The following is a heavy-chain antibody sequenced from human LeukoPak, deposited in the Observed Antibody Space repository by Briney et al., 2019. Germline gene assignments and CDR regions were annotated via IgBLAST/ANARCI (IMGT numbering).Heavy chain of an antibody. Sequence: ASVKVSCKASGYTFTSYDINWVRQATGQGLEWMGWMNPNSGNTGYAQKFQGRVTMTRNTSISTAYMELSSLRSEDTAVYYCARVADYYDSSGCYSGLFDWGQGTLVTVSS. J-gene: IGHJ4*02. CDR2: MNPNSGNT. V-gene: IGHV1-8*01. D-gene: IGHD3-22*01. CDR3: ARVADYYDSSGCYSGLFD. CDR1: GYTFTSYD.